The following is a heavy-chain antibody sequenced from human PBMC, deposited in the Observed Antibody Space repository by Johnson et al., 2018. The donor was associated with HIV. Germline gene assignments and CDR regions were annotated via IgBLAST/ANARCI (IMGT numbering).Heavy chain of an antibody. CDR3: AKDAYSGSYHGAFDI. D-gene: IGHD1-26*01. J-gene: IGHJ3*02. V-gene: IGHV3-43*02. CDR1: GFAFSNFG. CDR2: FRGEVVSK. Sequence: VQLVESGGGLVQPGGSLRLSCAASGFAFSNFGIPWVRQAPAKGLGGVPLFRGEVVSKYYADSVKGRFTISRDNSKNSLYLQMNSLRTEDTALYYCAKDAYSGSYHGAFDIWGQGTLVTVSS.